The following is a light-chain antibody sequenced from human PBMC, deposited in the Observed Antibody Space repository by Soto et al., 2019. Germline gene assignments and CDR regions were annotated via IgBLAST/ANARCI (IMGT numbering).Light chain of an antibody. Sequence: IVMTQTPLSLSVTPGQPASISCKSSQSLLHSDGKTHLYWYLQRPGQPPQLLMSEVSDRFSGVPDRFSGTGSGTDFTLRISRVEAEDVGLYSCMQTKQLPLTFGPGTKVDIK. CDR3: MQTKQLPLT. V-gene: IGKV2D-29*01. CDR1: QSLLHSDGKTH. CDR2: EVS. J-gene: IGKJ1*01.